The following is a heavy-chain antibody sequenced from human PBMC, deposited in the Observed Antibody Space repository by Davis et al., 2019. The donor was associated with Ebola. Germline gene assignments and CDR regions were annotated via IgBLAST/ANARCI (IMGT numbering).Heavy chain of an antibody. J-gene: IGHJ3*02. Sequence: SVKVSCKASGGTFSSYAISWVRQAPGQGLAWMGGIIPIFGTANYAQKFQGRVTITADDTTSTAYMELSSLRAEDTAVYYCARDHGCGGDCYSRHAFDIWGQGTMVTVSS. CDR2: IIPIFGTA. CDR3: ARDHGCGGDCYSRHAFDI. D-gene: IGHD2-21*02. CDR1: GGTFSSYA. V-gene: IGHV1-69*13.